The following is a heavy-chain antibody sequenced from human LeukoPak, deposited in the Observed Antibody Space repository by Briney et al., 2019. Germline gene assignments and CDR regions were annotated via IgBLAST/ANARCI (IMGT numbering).Heavy chain of an antibody. V-gene: IGHV3-9*03. CDR2: ISWNSGSI. CDR3: ARSDYVWGSYRYYFDY. D-gene: IGHD3-16*02. CDR1: GFTFDDYA. J-gene: IGHJ4*02. Sequence: GGSLRLSCAASGFTFDDYAMHWVRHAPGKGLEWVSGISWNSGSIGYADSVKGRFTISRDNAKNSLYLQMNSLRAEDMALYYCARSDYVWGSYRYYFDYWGQGTLVTVSS.